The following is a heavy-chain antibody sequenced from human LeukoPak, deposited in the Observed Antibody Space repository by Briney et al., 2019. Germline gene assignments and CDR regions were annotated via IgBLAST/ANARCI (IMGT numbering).Heavy chain of an antibody. CDR1: GYTFYDYG. D-gene: IGHD5-18*01. CDR3: AGEWNGDGYESGAFDI. V-gene: IGHV3-20*01. CDR2: ISWKGCST. Sequence: GGSLRLSCAVSGYTFYDYGTSWDRNAPGKGLERVSGISWKGCSTGYADSVKGRVTISRDNAKNSLYLQMNSLRAEDTALYHGAGEWNGDGYESGAFDIWGQGTMVTVSS. J-gene: IGHJ3*02.